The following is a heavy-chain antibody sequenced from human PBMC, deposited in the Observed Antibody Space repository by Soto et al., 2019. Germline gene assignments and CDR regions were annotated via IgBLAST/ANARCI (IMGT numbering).Heavy chain of an antibody. D-gene: IGHD2-2*02. V-gene: IGHV1-2*02. CDR2: INPNSGGT. Sequence: SVKVSCKASGYTFTGYYMHWVRQAPGQGLEWMGWINPNSGGTNYAQKFQGRVTMTRDTSISTAYMELSRLRSDDTAVYYCARVLMKDIVVVPAAIIPRKYYYYYGMDVWGQGTTVTVSS. CDR3: ARVLMKDIVVVPAAIIPRKYYYYYGMDV. CDR1: GYTFTGYY. J-gene: IGHJ6*02.